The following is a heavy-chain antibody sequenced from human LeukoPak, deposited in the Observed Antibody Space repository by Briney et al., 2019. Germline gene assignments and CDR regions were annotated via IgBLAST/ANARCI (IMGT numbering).Heavy chain of an antibody. V-gene: IGHV4-4*07. Sequence: SETLSLTCSVSGDFTTAYYWSWIRQPAGKGLEWIGRIYTSGSTNYNPSLKSRVTMSVDTSKNQFSLKLSSVTAADTAVYYCARDAYYYGGSGYFRFDYWGQGTLVTVSS. CDR1: GDFTTAYY. CDR3: ARDAYYYGGSGYFRFDY. CDR2: IYTSGST. D-gene: IGHD3-22*01. J-gene: IGHJ4*02.